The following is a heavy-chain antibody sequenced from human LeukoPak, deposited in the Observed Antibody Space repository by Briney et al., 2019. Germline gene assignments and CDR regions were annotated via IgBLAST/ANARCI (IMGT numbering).Heavy chain of an antibody. CDR1: GGSLSGYY. V-gene: IGHV4-34*01. CDR2: INHSGST. D-gene: IGHD6-6*01. Sequence: PSETLSLTCAVSGGSLSGYYWSWIRQPPGKGLEWIGEINHSGSTNDNPSLKSRVTISVDTSKSQFSLKLKSVIAADTAVYYCARGPFAARPPTYYKDGWGKGTTVTVSS. CDR3: ARGPFAARPPTYYKDG. J-gene: IGHJ6*03.